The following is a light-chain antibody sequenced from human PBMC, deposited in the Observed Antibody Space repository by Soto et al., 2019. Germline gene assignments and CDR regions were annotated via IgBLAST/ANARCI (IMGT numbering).Light chain of an antibody. J-gene: IGLJ1*01. CDR3: TSYTSSSTGV. V-gene: IGLV2-14*01. Sequence: QSALTQPASVSGSPGQSITISCTGTSSDVGGYNFVSWYQHHPGKAPKLMIFEVSNRPSGVSNRFSGSKSGNTASLTISGLQADDEAAYFCTSYTSSSTGVFGTGTKLTVL. CDR1: SSDVGGYNF. CDR2: EVS.